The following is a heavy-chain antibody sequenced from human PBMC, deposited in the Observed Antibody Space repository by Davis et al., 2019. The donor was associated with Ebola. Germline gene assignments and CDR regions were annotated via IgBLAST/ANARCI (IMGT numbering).Heavy chain of an antibody. Sequence: ASVKVSCTASGYTFTSYDINWVRQATGQGLEWMGWMNPNSGNTGYAQKFQGRVTITRDTSASTAYMELSSLRSEDTAVYYCAREYYYGSGSYYNPFGYWGQGTLVTVSS. V-gene: IGHV1-8*01. CDR1: GYTFTSYD. D-gene: IGHD3-10*01. CDR3: AREYYYGSGSYYNPFGY. J-gene: IGHJ4*02. CDR2: MNPNSGNT.